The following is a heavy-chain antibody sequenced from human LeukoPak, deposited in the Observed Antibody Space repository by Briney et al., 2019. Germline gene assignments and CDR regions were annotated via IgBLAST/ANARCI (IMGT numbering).Heavy chain of an antibody. Sequence: VASVQVSCKASGYTFTGYYIHWVRQAPGQGLEWMGWIHPNRGNTNYAQKFQGRVTMTRDTSISTAYMELSRLTSDDTAVYYCAKVTSTTFDYWGQGTLVTVSS. CDR3: AKVTSTTFDY. J-gene: IGHJ4*02. V-gene: IGHV1-2*02. D-gene: IGHD4-17*01. CDR1: GYTFTGYY. CDR2: IHPNRGNT.